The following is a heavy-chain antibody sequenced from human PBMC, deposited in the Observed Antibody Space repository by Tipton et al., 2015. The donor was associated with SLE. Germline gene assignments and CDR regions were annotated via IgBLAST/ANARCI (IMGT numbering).Heavy chain of an antibody. CDR1: GFTFTSYD. V-gene: IGHV3-13*04. CDR2: IGSTGET. D-gene: IGHD7-27*01. J-gene: IGHJ6*03. Sequence: SLRLSCAASGFTFTSYDMHWVRQSTEKGLEWVSAIGSTGETKYTGSVKGRFTISRENAKNSAHLQMNSLRAGDTAVYYCARISWGDYYMDVWGKGTTVTVSS. CDR3: ARISWGDYYMDV.